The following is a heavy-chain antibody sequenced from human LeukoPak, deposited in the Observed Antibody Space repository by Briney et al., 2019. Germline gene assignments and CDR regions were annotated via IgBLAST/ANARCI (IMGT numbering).Heavy chain of an antibody. Sequence: ASVKVSCTVSGYTLTELSMHWVRQAPGKGLEWMGGFDPEDGETIYAQKFQGRVTMTEDTSTDTAYMELSSLRSEDTAVYYCAALSYSSGGLDYWGQGTLVTVSS. J-gene: IGHJ4*02. D-gene: IGHD6-19*01. V-gene: IGHV1-24*01. CDR2: FDPEDGET. CDR1: GYTLTELS. CDR3: AALSYSSGGLDY.